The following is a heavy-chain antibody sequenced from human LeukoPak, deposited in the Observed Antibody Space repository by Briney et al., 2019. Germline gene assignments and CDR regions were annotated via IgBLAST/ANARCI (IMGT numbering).Heavy chain of an antibody. CDR3: AKSVAAAGIFGYFDY. J-gene: IGHJ4*02. CDR1: GFTFSSYA. D-gene: IGHD6-13*01. V-gene: IGHV3-23*01. CDR2: ISGSGGST. Sequence: GGYLRLSCAASGFTFSSYAMSWVRQAPGKGLEWVSAISGSGGSTYYADSVKGRFTISRDNSKNTLYLQMNSLRAEDTAVYYCAKSVAAAGIFGYFDYWGQGTLVTVSS.